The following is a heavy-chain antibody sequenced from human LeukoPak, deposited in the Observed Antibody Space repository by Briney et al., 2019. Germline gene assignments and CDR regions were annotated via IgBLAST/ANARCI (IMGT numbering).Heavy chain of an antibody. D-gene: IGHD3-9*01. CDR1: GYTLTELS. J-gene: IGHJ4*02. CDR3: ARAGPGRYFDWLLIDEETGYFDY. CDR2: FDPEDGET. Sequence: ASVKVSCKVSGYTLTELSMHWVRQAPGKGLEWMGGFDPEDGETIYAQKFQGRVTMTEDTSTDTAYMELSSLRSEDTAVYYCARAGPGRYFDWLLIDEETGYFDYWGQGTLVTVSS. V-gene: IGHV1-24*01.